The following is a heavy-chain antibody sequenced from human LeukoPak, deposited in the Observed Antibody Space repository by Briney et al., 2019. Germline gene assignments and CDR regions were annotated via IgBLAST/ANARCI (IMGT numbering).Heavy chain of an antibody. Sequence: GGSLRLSCAASGLTFSSHWMHWVRQAPGKGLVWVSRITNDGSSTTYADSVKGRFTISRDNSKNTLFLQMNSLRAEDTAVYYCARIYSGYDSHFDYWGQGTLVTVSS. D-gene: IGHD5-12*01. J-gene: IGHJ4*02. CDR2: ITNDGSST. CDR3: ARIYSGYDSHFDY. V-gene: IGHV3-74*01. CDR1: GLTFSSHW.